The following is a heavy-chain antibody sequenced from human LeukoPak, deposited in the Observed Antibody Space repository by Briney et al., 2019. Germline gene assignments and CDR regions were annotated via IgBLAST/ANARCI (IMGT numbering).Heavy chain of an antibody. J-gene: IGHJ4*02. V-gene: IGHV4-31*03. CDR2: IYYSGST. D-gene: IGHD6-13*01. CDR1: GGSISSGGYY. Sequence: SQTLSLTCTVSGGSISSGGYYWSWIRQHPGKGLEWIGYIYYSGSTYCNPSLKSRVTISVDTSKNQFSPKLSSVTAADTAVYYCAREVAAAGIDYWGQGTLVTVSS. CDR3: AREVAAAGIDY.